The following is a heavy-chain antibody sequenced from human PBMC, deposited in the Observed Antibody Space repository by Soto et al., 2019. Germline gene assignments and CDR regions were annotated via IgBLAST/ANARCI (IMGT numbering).Heavy chain of an antibody. CDR2: INHSGST. J-gene: IGHJ5*02. CDR3: VAGFRMWFDP. V-gene: IGHV4-34*01. Sequence: SETLSLTCAVDGESFSGCYWSWLRQPPGKRLEWIGEINHSGSTNYNPSIKSRVTISVDTSKNQLSLKLSSVTAEDTAVYYCVAGFRMWFDPWGQGTRFTVSS. D-gene: IGHD6-13*01. CDR1: GESFSGCY.